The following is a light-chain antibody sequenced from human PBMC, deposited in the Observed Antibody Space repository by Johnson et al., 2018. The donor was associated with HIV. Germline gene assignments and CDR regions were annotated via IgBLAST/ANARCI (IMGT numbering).Light chain of an antibody. CDR2: ENN. Sequence: QSVLTQPPSVSAAPGQKVIISCSGSSSNIGNNYVSWYQQLPGTAPKLLIYENNMRPSGIPDRFSGSKSGTSATLDITGLQTGDEADYYCGTWDSSLSVYVFGNGTKVTVL. V-gene: IGLV1-51*02. CDR1: SSNIGNNY. J-gene: IGLJ1*01. CDR3: GTWDSSLSVYV.